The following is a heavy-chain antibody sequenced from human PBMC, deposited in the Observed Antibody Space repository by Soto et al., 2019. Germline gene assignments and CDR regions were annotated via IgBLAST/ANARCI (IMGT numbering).Heavy chain of an antibody. CDR1: GFTFSTYG. J-gene: IGHJ4*02. Sequence: QVQLVESGGGVVQPGRSLRLSCAASGFTFSTYGMHWVRQAPGKGLAWVAVISYDGSVKYYADSVKGRFTTSRENSKNTLYLQMNSLRAEDTAVYYCAKGGRYYGSGRIDYWGQGTLVSVSS. CDR2: ISYDGSVK. D-gene: IGHD3-10*01. CDR3: AKGGRYYGSGRIDY. V-gene: IGHV3-30*18.